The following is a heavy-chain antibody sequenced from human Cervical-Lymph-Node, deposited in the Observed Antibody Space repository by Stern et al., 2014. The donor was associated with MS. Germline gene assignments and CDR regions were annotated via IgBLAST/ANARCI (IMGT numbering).Heavy chain of an antibody. CDR2: ISYSVST. D-gene: IGHD5-18*01. V-gene: IGHV4-61*01. Sequence: QMQLQESGPGVVKPSETLYLICTISGGFVSSGSYYWSWIRQPPGKGLELIGYISYSVSTNSNPSLKSRVTISVDTSKNQFSLKLSSVTAADTAVYYCARQSSGGYRWGQGTLVTVSS. CDR3: ARQSSGGYR. J-gene: IGHJ4*02. CDR1: GGFVSSGSYY.